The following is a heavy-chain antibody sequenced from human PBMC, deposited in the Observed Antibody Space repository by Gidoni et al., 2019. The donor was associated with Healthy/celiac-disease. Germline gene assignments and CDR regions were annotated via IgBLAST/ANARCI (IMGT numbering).Heavy chain of an antibody. CDR3: AKTLGELDY. J-gene: IGHJ4*02. D-gene: IGHD3-16*01. Sequence: EVQLLESGGGLVQPGGSLRLSCAVPGFPFSSYAMSWVRQAPGKGLGWVSAISGSGGSTYYADSVKGRFTISRDNSKNTLYLQMNSLRAEDTAVYYCAKTLGELDYWGQGTLVTVSS. CDR2: ISGSGGST. V-gene: IGHV3-23*01. CDR1: GFPFSSYA.